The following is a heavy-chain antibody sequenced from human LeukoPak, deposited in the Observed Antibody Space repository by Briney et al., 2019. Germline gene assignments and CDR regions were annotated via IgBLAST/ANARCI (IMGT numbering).Heavy chain of an antibody. J-gene: IGHJ3*02. V-gene: IGHV1-69*04. CDR1: GGTFSSYA. Sequence: SVKVSCKASGGTFSSYAISWVRPAPGQGLAWMGRIIPILGIANYAQKFQGRVTITADKSTSTAYMELSSLRSEDTAVYYCARAGRVLADAFDIWGQGTMVTVSS. CDR2: IIPILGIA. CDR3: ARAGRVLADAFDI. D-gene: IGHD2/OR15-2a*01.